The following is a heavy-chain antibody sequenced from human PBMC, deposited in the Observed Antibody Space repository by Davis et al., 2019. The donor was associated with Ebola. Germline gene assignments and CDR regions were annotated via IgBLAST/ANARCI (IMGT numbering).Heavy chain of an antibody. CDR3: AKDQDDFWSGYSQTFDY. CDR2: IWYDGSNK. J-gene: IGHJ4*02. CDR1: GFTFSSYG. V-gene: IGHV3-33*06. Sequence: GESLKISCAASGFTFSSYGMHWVRQAPGKGLEWVAVIWYDGSNKYYADSVKGRFPISRDNSKNTLYLQMNSLRAEDTAVYYCAKDQDDFWSGYSQTFDYWGQGTLVTVSS. D-gene: IGHD3-3*01.